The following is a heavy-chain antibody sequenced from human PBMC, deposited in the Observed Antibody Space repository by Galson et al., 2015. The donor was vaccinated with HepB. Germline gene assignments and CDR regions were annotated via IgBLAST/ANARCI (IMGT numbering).Heavy chain of an antibody. V-gene: IGHV3-7*03. CDR2: IRQDGGLT. J-gene: IGHJ4*02. CDR1: GFIFTDYW. CDR3: ARDLPWGYFDY. D-gene: IGHD3-22*01. Sequence: SLRLSCAASGFIFTDYWMTWVRQAPGKGLEWVANIRQDGGLTNYVDSVKGRFTISRDNAKNSVYLQMNSLRAEDTAVYYCARDLPWGYFDYWGQGTLVTVSS.